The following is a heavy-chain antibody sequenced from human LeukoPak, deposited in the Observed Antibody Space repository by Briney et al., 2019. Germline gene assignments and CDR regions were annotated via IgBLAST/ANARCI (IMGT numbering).Heavy chain of an antibody. Sequence: SETLSLTCTVSGSPVSSGGYYWSWIRQPPGKGLEWIGYIYHSGSTYYNPSLKSRVTISVDRSKNQFSLKLSSVTAADTAVYYCSCSSSWYGRDYWGQGTLVTVSS. V-gene: IGHV4-30-2*01. J-gene: IGHJ4*02. CDR3: SCSSSWYGRDY. CDR2: IYHSGST. CDR1: GSPVSSGGYY. D-gene: IGHD6-13*01.